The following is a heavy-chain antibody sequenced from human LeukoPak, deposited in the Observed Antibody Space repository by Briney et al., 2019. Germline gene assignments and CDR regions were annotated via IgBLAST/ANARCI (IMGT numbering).Heavy chain of an antibody. CDR3: ARGGSWPYYFDY. D-gene: IGHD6-13*01. CDR1: GGSISSGGYY. J-gene: IGHJ4*02. V-gene: IGHV4-31*03. Sequence: SETLSLTCTVSGGSISSGGYYWRWSRQHPGKGLEWIGYIYYSGSTYYNPSLKIRVTILVDTSKNEFSLKLSSVTAADTAVYYCARGGSWPYYFDYWGQGTLVTVSS. CDR2: IYYSGST.